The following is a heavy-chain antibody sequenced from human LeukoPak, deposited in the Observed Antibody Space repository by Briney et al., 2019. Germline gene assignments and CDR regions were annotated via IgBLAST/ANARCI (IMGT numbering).Heavy chain of an antibody. CDR3: ARQPLYYYDSSGYSEFDP. J-gene: IGHJ5*02. D-gene: IGHD3-22*01. V-gene: IGHV4-38-2*01. CDR2: IYHSGST. CDR1: GYSISSGYY. Sequence: SETLSLTCAVSGYSISSGYYWGWIRQPPWKGLEWIGSIYHSGSTYYNPSLKSRVTILVDTSKNQFSLKLSSVTAADTAVYYCARQPLYYYDSSGYSEFDPWGQGTLVTVSS.